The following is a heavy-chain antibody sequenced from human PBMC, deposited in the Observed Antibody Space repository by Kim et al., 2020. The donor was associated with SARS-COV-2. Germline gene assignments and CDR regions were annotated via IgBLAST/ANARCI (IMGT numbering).Heavy chain of an antibody. CDR3: AREERFLEWLWNRDYYFDY. CDR1: GFTFSSYW. Sequence: GGSLRLSCAASGFTFSSYWMSWVRQAPGKGLEWVANIKQDGSEKYYVDSVKGRFTISRDNAKNSLYLQMNSLRAEDTAVYYCAREERFLEWLWNRDYYFDYWGQGTLVTVSS. CDR2: IKQDGSEK. J-gene: IGHJ4*02. V-gene: IGHV3-7*03. D-gene: IGHD3-3*01.